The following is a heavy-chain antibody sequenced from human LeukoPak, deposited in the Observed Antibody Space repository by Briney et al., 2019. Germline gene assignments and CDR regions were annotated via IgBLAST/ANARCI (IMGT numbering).Heavy chain of an antibody. D-gene: IGHD4-17*01. CDR3: ATGGDYGGDAFDI. Sequence: GGSLRLSCAASGFTFSSYWMSWVRQAPGKGLEWVANIKQDGSEKYYVDSVKGRFTISRDNAKNSLYLQMNSLRAEDTAVYYCATGGDYGGDAFDIWGQGTMVTVSS. CDR1: GFTFSSYW. J-gene: IGHJ3*02. V-gene: IGHV3-7*01. CDR2: IKQDGSEK.